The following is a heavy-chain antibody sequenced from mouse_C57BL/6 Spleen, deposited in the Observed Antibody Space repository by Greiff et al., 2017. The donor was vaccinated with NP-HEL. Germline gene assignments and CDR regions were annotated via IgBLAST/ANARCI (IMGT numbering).Heavy chain of an antibody. CDR1: GYTFTSYW. CDR3: TRDSNYAMDY. Sequence: VQLQQSGTVLARPGASVKMSCKTSGYTFTSYWMHWVKQRPGQGLEWIGAIYPGNSDTSYNQKFKGKAKLTAVTSASTAYMELSSLITEDSAVYYCTRDSNYAMDYWGQGTSVTVSS. D-gene: IGHD2-5*01. J-gene: IGHJ4*01. V-gene: IGHV1-5*01. CDR2: IYPGNSDT.